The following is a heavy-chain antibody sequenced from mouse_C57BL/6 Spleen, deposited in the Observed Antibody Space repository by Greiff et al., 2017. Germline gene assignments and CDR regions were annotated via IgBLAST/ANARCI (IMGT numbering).Heavy chain of an antibody. V-gene: IGHV1-39*01. D-gene: IGHD1-1*01. J-gene: IGHJ1*03. CDR3: ARGYYGSSYSYWYFDV. CDR2: INPNYGTT. Sequence: VQLQQSGPELVKPGASVKISCKASGYSFTDYNMNWVKQSNGKSLEWIGVINPNYGTTSYNQKFKGKATLTVDQSSSTAYMQLNSLTAEDSAVYYCARGYYGSSYSYWYFDVWGTGTTVTVSS. CDR1: GYSFTDYN.